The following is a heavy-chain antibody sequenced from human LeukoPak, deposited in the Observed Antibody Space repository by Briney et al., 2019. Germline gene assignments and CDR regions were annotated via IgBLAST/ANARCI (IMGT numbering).Heavy chain of an antibody. D-gene: IGHD6-19*01. Sequence: KASETLSLPWPVSGGSLSSYYWRWVRQPPGKGLEWTGHISDSGSTNYNPSLKGRLTISVDTSKNQFSLKLSSVTAADTAVYYCARTRYSSGWFFDYWGQGILVTVSS. CDR3: ARTRYSSGWFFDY. CDR2: ISDSGST. CDR1: GGSLSSYY. J-gene: IGHJ4*02. V-gene: IGHV4-59*01.